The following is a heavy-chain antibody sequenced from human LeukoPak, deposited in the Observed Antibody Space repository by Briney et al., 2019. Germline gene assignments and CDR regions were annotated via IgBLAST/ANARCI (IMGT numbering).Heavy chain of an antibody. V-gene: IGHV1-3*03. CDR1: GYTFTSYT. Sequence: ASVKVSCKASGYTFTSYTMHWVRQAPGQRLEWMGWINAGNGNTKYSQEFQGRVTITRDTSASTAYMELSSLRSEDMAVYYCARGSGNYLKSWFDPWGQGTLVTVSS. J-gene: IGHJ5*02. D-gene: IGHD3-10*01. CDR3: ARGSGNYLKSWFDP. CDR2: INAGNGNT.